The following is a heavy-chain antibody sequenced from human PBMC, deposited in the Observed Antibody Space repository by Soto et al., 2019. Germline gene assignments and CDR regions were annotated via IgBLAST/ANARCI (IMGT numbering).Heavy chain of an antibody. J-gene: IGHJ4*02. Sequence: ASVKVSCKASGGTFSSYAISWVRQAPGQGLEWMGGIIPIFGTANYAQKFQGRVTITADESTSTAYMELSSLRSEDTAVYYCARDTGAYSSSWYYFDYWGQGTLVTVSS. CDR2: IIPIFGTA. D-gene: IGHD6-13*01. CDR3: ARDTGAYSSSWYYFDY. V-gene: IGHV1-69*13. CDR1: GGTFSSYA.